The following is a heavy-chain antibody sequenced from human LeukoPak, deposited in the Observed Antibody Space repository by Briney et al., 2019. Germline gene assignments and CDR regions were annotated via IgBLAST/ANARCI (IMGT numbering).Heavy chain of an antibody. J-gene: IGHJ4*02. V-gene: IGHV1-18*04. Sequence: ASVKVSCKASGYTFTGYYMHWVRQAPGQGLEWMGWISAYNGNTNYAQNLQGRATMTTDTSTSTAYMELRSLRSDDTAVYYCARDPIPVWFGDQNYYDSSGYTQGPWGQGTLVTVSS. CDR2: ISAYNGNT. CDR3: ARDPIPVWFGDQNYYDSSGYTQGP. CDR1: GYTFTGYY. D-gene: IGHD3-22*01.